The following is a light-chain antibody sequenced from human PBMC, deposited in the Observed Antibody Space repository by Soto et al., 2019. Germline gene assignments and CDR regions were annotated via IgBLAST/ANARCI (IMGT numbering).Light chain of an antibody. CDR1: SGHSRYI. CDR3: ETWDSNSYWV. J-gene: IGLJ3*02. CDR2: LEGSGSY. V-gene: IGLV4-60*03. Sequence: QSVLTQSSSASASLGSSVKLTCTLSSGHSRYIIAWHQQQPGKAPRYLMKLEGSGSYNKGSGVPDRFSGSSSGADRYLTISNLQSEDEADYYCETWDSNSYWVFGGGTKLTVL.